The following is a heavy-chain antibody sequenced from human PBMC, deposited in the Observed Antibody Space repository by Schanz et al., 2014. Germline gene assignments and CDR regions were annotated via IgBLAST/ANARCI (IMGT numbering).Heavy chain of an antibody. V-gene: IGHV1-46*03. CDR1: GYTFTNFY. CDR3: AREGVDAAAGGNY. J-gene: IGHJ4*02. CDR2: INPSEGGT. Sequence: QVQLVQSGTEVKKPGASVKVSCKASGYTFTNFYIHWVRQAPGQGLEWVGIINPSEGGTSFPQKFKDRLAMTRDTSATTSYIKVFSLLSEETAVDYCAREGVDAAAGGNYWGQGTLVTVSS. D-gene: IGHD6-13*01.